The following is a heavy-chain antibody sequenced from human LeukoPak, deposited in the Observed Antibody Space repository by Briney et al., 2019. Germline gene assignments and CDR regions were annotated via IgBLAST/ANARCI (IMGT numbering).Heavy chain of an antibody. CDR2: INPHNDES. CDR3: ARGGNSRYFDL. CDR1: GFTVTGYY. D-gene: IGHD2/OR15-2a*01. V-gene: IGHV1-2*02. Sequence: ASVRVSCKASGFTVTGYYIHWVRQAPGQGLEWMGWINPHNDESKYAQKFHDRVTMTDEKSISTASMELSRLKSDDTAVYFCARGGNSRYFDLWGRGTLVIVSS. J-gene: IGHJ2*01.